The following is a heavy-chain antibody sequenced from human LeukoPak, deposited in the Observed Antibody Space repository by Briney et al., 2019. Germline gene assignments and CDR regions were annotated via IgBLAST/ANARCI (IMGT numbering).Heavy chain of an antibody. D-gene: IGHD5-18*01. CDR1: GYSFTSYW. Sequence: PGESLKISCKGSGYSFTSYWIGWVRQMPGNGLEWMGIIYPGDSDTRYSPSFQGQVTISADKSISTAYLQLSSLKASDTAMYYCARPGRGYSYGPDYWGQGTLVTVSS. V-gene: IGHV5-51*01. CDR2: IYPGDSDT. CDR3: ARPGRGYSYGPDY. J-gene: IGHJ4*02.